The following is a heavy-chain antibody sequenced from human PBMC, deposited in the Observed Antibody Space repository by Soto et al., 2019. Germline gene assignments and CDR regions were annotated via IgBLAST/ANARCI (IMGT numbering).Heavy chain of an antibody. V-gene: IGHV1-69*13. Sequence: SVKVSCNASGGTFSSYAISWVRQAPGQGLEWMGGIIPIFGTANYAQKFQGRVTITADESTSTAYMELGSLRSEDTAVYYCGYGVVAATLYYYYGMDVWGQGTTVTVSS. CDR2: IIPIFGTA. CDR1: GGTFSSYA. CDR3: GYGVVAATLYYYYGMDV. D-gene: IGHD2-15*01. J-gene: IGHJ6*02.